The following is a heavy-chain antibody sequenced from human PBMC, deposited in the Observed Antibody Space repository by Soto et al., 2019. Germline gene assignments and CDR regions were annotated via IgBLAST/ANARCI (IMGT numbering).Heavy chain of an antibody. D-gene: IGHD3-3*01. J-gene: IGHJ5*02. Sequence: EVQLLESGGGLVQPGGSLRLSCAASGFTFSSYAMSWVRQAPGKGLEWVSAISGSGGSTYYADSVKGRFTNSRDNSKNTLYLQKNRLRAEDTAVYYCAKGGTIFGVVIQNWFDPWGQGTLVTVSS. V-gene: IGHV3-23*01. CDR3: AKGGTIFGVVIQNWFDP. CDR2: ISGSGGST. CDR1: GFTFSSYA.